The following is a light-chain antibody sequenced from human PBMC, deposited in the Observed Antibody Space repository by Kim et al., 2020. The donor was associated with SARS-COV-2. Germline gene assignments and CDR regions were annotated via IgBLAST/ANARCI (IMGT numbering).Light chain of an antibody. V-gene: IGLV3-25*03. J-gene: IGLJ3*02. CDR2: KDS. CDR3: QSADSSGTRV. CDR1: ALPKQY. Sequence: SPGQTARITCSGDALPKQYAYWYQQKPGQAPVLVIYKDSERPSGIPERFSGSSSGTTVTLTISGVQAEDEADYYCQSADSSGTRVFGGGTQLTVL.